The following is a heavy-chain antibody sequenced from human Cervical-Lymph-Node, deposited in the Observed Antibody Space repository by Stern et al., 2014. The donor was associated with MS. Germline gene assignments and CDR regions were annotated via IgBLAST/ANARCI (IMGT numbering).Heavy chain of an antibody. CDR3: ARGHSWHFDY. V-gene: IGHV1-8*01. Sequence: QLVQSGAEVKKPGASVRVSCKASGYTFTSYDINWVRQATGQGLEWMGWMNPNSGNTGYPQKFQGRVTMTRDTSINTAYMELSSLRFEDTAVYYCARGHSWHFDYWGQGILVTVSS. D-gene: IGHD6-13*01. CDR1: GYTFTSYD. J-gene: IGHJ4*02. CDR2: MNPNSGNT.